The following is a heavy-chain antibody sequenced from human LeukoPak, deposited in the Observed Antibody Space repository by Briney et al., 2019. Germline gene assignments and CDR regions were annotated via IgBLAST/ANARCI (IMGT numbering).Heavy chain of an antibody. CDR3: VKDRTSPRYNWNDFFDY. D-gene: IGHD1-20*01. CDR1: GFTFSSYG. Sequence: GGSLRLSCAASGFTFSSYGMHWVRQAPGKGLEWVAVISYDGSNKYYADSVKGRFTISRDNSKNTLYLQMNSLRAEDTAVYYCVKDRTSPRYNWNDFFDYWGQGTLVTVSS. V-gene: IGHV3-30*18. CDR2: ISYDGSNK. J-gene: IGHJ4*02.